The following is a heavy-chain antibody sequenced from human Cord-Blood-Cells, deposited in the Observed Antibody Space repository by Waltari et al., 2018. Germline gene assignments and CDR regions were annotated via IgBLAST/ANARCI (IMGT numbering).Heavy chain of an antibody. Sequence: QVQLVESGGGVVQPGRSLRLSCAASGFTFSSYAMPWVRQAPGKGLVWVAVIAYDGSNKYYADSVKGRFTISRDNSKNTLYLQMNSLRAEDTAVYYCARQIGSSHDYWGQGTLVTVSS. V-gene: IGHV3-30*04. CDR1: GFTFSSYA. CDR2: IAYDGSNK. J-gene: IGHJ4*02. D-gene: IGHD6-13*01. CDR3: ARQIGSSHDY.